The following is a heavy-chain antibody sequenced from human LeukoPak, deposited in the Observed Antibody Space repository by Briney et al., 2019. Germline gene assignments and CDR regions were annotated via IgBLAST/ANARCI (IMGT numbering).Heavy chain of an antibody. Sequence: PGRSLRLSCAASGFTFSSYAMHWVRQAPGKGLEWVAVISYDGSNKYYADSVKGRFTISRDNAKNSLYLQMNSLRAEDTAVYYCARDVGYCSSTSCFLPPFDPWGQGTLVTVSS. D-gene: IGHD2-2*01. CDR2: ISYDGSNK. CDR1: GFTFSSYA. J-gene: IGHJ5*02. V-gene: IGHV3-30*04. CDR3: ARDVGYCSSTSCFLPPFDP.